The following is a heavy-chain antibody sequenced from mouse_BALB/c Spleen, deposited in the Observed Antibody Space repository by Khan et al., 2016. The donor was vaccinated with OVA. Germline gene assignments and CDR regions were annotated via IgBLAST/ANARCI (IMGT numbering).Heavy chain of an antibody. D-gene: IGHD2-14*01. V-gene: IGHV2-6*02. J-gene: IGHJ4*01. Sequence: QVQLKESGPGLVAPSQSLSITCTVSGFSLTNYGVHWVRQPPGKGLEWLVVIWSDGTTTYNSTLKSRLSISKDNSKSQVFLKVNRLQADDTAVYDCAAHRYDGYYARDYGGQGTSVTVSS. CDR3: AAHRYDGYYARDY. CDR1: GFSLTNYG. CDR2: IWSDGTT.